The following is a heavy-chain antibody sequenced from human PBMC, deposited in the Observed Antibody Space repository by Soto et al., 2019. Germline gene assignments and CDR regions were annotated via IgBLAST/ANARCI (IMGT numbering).Heavy chain of an antibody. Sequence: PGGSLRLSCAASGFAFSGFEMNWVRQAPGKGLEWVSYISSGASNMYYADSVKGRFTISRDNSKNTLYLQMNSLRAEDTAVYYCAKDLVQLLPPRPYYFDYWGQGTLVTVSS. V-gene: IGHV3-48*03. CDR3: AKDLVQLLPPRPYYFDY. D-gene: IGHD2-2*01. CDR2: ISSGASNM. CDR1: GFAFSGFE. J-gene: IGHJ4*02.